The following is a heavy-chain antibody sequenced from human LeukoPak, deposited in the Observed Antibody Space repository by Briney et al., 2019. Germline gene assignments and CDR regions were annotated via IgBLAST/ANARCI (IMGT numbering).Heavy chain of an antibody. J-gene: IGHJ6*03. Sequence: SETLSLTCTVSGGSIRSFYWSWVRQSAGKGLEWIGRVDTSGSTHYNPSLASRVSMSLDTSKNQFSLNLRYVTVADTAVYYRARGLGGASYYMDVWGKGTTVTVSS. CDR2: VDTSGST. V-gene: IGHV4-4*07. CDR1: GGSIRSFY. CDR3: ARGLGGASYYMDV. D-gene: IGHD3-16*01.